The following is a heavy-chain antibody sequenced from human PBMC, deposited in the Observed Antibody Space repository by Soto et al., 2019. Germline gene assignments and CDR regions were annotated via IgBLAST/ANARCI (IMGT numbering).Heavy chain of an antibody. CDR2: IYTSGST. Sequence: WTWIRQPAGKGLEWIGHIYTSGSTNYNPSLKSRVTMSVDTSKNQFSLKLSSVTAADTAMYYCARDLVVGATPGDYWGQGTLVTVSS. J-gene: IGHJ4*02. CDR3: ARDLVVGATPGDY. D-gene: IGHD1-26*01. V-gene: IGHV4-4*07.